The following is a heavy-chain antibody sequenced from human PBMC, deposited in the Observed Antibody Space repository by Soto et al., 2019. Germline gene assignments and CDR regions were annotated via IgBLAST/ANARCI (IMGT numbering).Heavy chain of an antibody. CDR1: GGSFSGYY. V-gene: IGHV4-34*01. D-gene: IGHD2-2*02. CDR3: ERGTVPAAIQIDY. Sequence: SETLSLTCAVYGGSFSGYYWSWIRQPPGKGLEWIGEINHSGSTNYNPSLKSRVTISVDTSKNQFSLKLSSVTAADTAVYYCERGTVPAAIQIDYWGQGTLLTVFS. CDR2: INHSGST. J-gene: IGHJ4*02.